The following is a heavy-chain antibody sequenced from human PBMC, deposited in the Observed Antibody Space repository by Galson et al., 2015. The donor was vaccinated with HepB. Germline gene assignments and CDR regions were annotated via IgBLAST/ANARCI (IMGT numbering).Heavy chain of an antibody. Sequence: SLRLSCAASGFTFSSYSMNWVRQAPGKGLEWVSSISSSSSYIYYADSVKGRFIISRDNAKNSLYLQMNSLRAEDTAVYYCARLGVGYSGYDIAFDIWGQGTMVTVSS. CDR2: ISSSSSYI. CDR3: ARLGVGYSGYDIAFDI. V-gene: IGHV3-21*01. CDR1: GFTFSSYS. J-gene: IGHJ3*02. D-gene: IGHD5-12*01.